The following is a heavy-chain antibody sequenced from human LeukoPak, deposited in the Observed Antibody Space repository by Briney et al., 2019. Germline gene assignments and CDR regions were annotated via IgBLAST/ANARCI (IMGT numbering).Heavy chain of an antibody. Sequence: GGSLRLSCAASGFTFSSYGMHWVRQAPGKGLEWVAVIWYDGSNKYYADSVKGRFTISRDNSKNTLYLQMNSLRAEDTAVYYCARSLGATHSYFDYWGQGTLVTVSS. CDR3: ARSLGATHSYFDY. D-gene: IGHD1-26*01. CDR1: GFTFSSYG. CDR2: IWYDGSNK. J-gene: IGHJ4*02. V-gene: IGHV3-33*01.